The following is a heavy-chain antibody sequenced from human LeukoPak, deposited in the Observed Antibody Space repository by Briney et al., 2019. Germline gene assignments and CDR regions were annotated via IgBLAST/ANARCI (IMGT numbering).Heavy chain of an antibody. J-gene: IGHJ4*02. D-gene: IGHD5-24*01. V-gene: IGHV3-66*01. CDR3: ATGRWLRLFDY. CDR2: IYAGGSA. CDR1: GFTVRSTY. Sequence: PGGSLRLSCAASGFTVRSTYMSWVRQAPGKGLEWVSIIYAGGSAYYADSVKGRFTISRDNSKNTLYLEMNSLRVEDTAMYYCATGRWLRLFDYWGQGTLVTVSS.